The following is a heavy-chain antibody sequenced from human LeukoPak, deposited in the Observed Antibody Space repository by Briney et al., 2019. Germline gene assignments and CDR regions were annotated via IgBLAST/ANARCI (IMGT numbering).Heavy chain of an antibody. V-gene: IGHV3-7*01. Sequence: GSLRLSCAASGFSFSSFWMSWVRQAPGKGLEWVANTHQDESEKQYLDSVKGRFTISRDNAKKSLFLQMNSLRAEDTATYYCARVGSSWDLLDYWGQGTLVTVS. J-gene: IGHJ4*02. CDR2: THQDESEK. CDR1: GFSFSSFW. D-gene: IGHD6-13*01. CDR3: ARVGSSWDLLDY.